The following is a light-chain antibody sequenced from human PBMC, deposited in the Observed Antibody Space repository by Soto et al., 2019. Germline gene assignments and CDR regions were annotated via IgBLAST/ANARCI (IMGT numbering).Light chain of an antibody. J-gene: IGLJ1*01. CDR3: SSYTSRNTYV. Sequence: QPVLTQPASVSGSPGQSITISCTGTSSDVGGYNYVSWYQQHPGKAPKLMIYEVSNRPSGVADRFSGSKSGNTASLTISGLQAEDEADYYCSSYTSRNTYVFGTGTKLTVL. CDR1: SSDVGGYNY. CDR2: EVS. V-gene: IGLV2-14*01.